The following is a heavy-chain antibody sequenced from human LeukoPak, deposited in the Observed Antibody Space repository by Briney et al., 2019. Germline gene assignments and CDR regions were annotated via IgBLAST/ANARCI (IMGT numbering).Heavy chain of an antibody. J-gene: IGHJ4*02. CDR3: ARRSAYSTSSGVNY. CDR2: INDSGST. V-gene: IGHV4-34*01. Sequence: PSETLSLTRALYGGSFSGFYLTLIRQPPGRGLEWIGEINDSGSTNCNPSLKSRVTMSVDMSKNQFSLKLNSVTAADTAVYFCARRSAYSTSSGVNYWGQGTLVTVSS. D-gene: IGHD6-6*01. CDR1: GGSFSGFY.